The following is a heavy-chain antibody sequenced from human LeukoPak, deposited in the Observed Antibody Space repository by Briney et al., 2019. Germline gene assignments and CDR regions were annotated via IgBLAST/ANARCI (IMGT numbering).Heavy chain of an antibody. D-gene: IGHD6-13*01. J-gene: IGHJ4*02. CDR1: GFTFSSYA. CDR3: AKAGEGSSSWYLEYYFDY. CDR2: ISYDGSNK. Sequence: GGSLRLSCAASGFTFSSYAMSWVRQAPGKGLEWVAVISYDGSNKYYADSVKGRFTISRDNSKNTLYLQMNSLRAEDTAVYYCAKAGEGSSSWYLEYYFDYWGQGTLVTVSS. V-gene: IGHV3-30*18.